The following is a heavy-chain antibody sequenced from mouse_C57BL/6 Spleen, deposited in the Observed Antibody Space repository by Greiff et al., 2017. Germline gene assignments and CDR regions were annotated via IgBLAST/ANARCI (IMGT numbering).Heavy chain of an antibody. CDR3: ARNCYYGPYYYAMDY. CDR2: VWTGGGT. D-gene: IGHD1-2*01. J-gene: IGHJ4*01. Sequence: QVQLQQSGPGLVAPSHSLSITCTVSGFSFTSYAISWVRQPPGKGLEWLGVVWTGGGTNYNSAIKSRLSISIDNSNSQDFLKMTRLQTDDTDRYDWARNCYYGPYYYAMDYWGQGTSVTVSS. V-gene: IGHV2-9-1*01. CDR1: GFSFTSYA.